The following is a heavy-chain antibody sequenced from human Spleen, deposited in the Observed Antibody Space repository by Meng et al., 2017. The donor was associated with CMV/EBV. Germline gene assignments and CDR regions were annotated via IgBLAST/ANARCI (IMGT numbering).Heavy chain of an antibody. CDR3: TRGQGRYGMDV. J-gene: IGHJ6*02. CDR2: IGTSGSVV. Sequence: GGSLRLSCVASGFTFSGYGMNWVRQAPGKGLEWLSYIGTSGSVVNYADSVRGRFTVSRDNANNSLSLQMSSLRAEDTAVYYCTRGQGRYGMDVWGQGTTVTVSS. CDR1: GFTFSGYG. V-gene: IGHV3-48*03.